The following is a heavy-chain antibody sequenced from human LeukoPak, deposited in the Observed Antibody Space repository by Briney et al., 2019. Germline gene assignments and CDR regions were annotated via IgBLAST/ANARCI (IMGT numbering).Heavy chain of an antibody. CDR3: ARGIHSQPKYYFDF. CDR1: GDSISDYY. CDR2: INYSGST. V-gene: IGHV4-59*01. D-gene: IGHD5-18*01. Sequence: SETLYLTCTISGDSISDYYWNWIRQPPGKGLEWIGYINYSGSTSYNPSLKSRVTISVDTSKNQFSLKLSSVTAADTAVYYCARGIHSQPKYYFDFWGQGTLVTVSS. J-gene: IGHJ4*02.